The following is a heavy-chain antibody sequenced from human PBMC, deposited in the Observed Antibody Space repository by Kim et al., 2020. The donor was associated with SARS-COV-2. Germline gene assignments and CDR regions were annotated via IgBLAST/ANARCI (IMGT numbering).Heavy chain of an antibody. CDR3: ARDYGSGSFDY. J-gene: IGHJ4*02. CDR2: T. V-gene: IGHV4-31*02. D-gene: IGHD3-10*01. Sequence: TYSNPSLKSRVTLSVDTSKNQFSLKLSSVTAADTAVYYCARDYGSGSFDYWGQGTLVTVSS.